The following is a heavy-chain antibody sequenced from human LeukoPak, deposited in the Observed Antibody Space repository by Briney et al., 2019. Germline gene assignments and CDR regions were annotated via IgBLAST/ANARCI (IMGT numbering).Heavy chain of an antibody. CDR3: ARGGLYYDSSHFDY. V-gene: IGHV4-34*01. D-gene: IGHD3-22*01. J-gene: IGHJ4*02. Sequence: SETLSLTCAVYGGSFSGYYWSWIRQPPGKGLEWIGEINHSGGTNYNPSLKSRVTISVDTSKNQFSLKLSSVTAADTAVYYCARGGLYYDSSHFDYWGQGTLVTVSS. CDR1: GGSFSGYY. CDR2: INHSGGT.